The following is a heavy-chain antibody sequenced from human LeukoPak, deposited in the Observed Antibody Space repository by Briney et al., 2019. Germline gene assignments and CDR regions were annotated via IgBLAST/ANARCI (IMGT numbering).Heavy chain of an antibody. CDR1: GYSYTSYW. D-gene: IGHD2-15*01. CDR3: ARLGGPHSPFDN. V-gene: IGHV5-51*01. Sequence: GESLKISCKSSGYSYTSYWIGWVRQLPGKGLEWMGIIYPGDSDTRYSRSFQGQVTISADKSLRTAYLQWRSLKASDTGIYFCARLGGPHSPFDNWGQGTRVIVSS. J-gene: IGHJ4*02. CDR2: IYPGDSDT.